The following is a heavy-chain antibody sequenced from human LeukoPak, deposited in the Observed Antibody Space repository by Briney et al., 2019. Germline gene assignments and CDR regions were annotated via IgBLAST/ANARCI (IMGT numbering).Heavy chain of an antibody. CDR1: GYSFTNYW. J-gene: IGHJ5*02. D-gene: IGHD3-3*01. CDR3: ARNGYYDFWSGYSNWFDP. CDR2: IYPGDSDT. Sequence: GESLKISCKGSGYSFTNYWIGWVRQMPGKGLEWMGIIYPGDSDTRYSPSFQGQVTISADKSISTAYLQWSSLKASDTAMYYCARNGYYDFWSGYSNWFDPWGQGTLVTVSS. V-gene: IGHV5-51*01.